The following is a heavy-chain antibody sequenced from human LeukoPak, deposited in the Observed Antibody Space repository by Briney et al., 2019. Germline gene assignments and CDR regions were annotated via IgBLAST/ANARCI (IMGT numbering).Heavy chain of an antibody. D-gene: IGHD6-6*01. CDR3: ARDEYSSSEGNWFDP. V-gene: IGHV3-30*03. J-gene: IGHJ5*02. Sequence: GGSLRLSCAASGFTFSSYGMHWVRQAPGKGLEWVAVISYDGSNKYYADSVKGRFTIFRDNSKNTLYLQMNSLRAEDTAVYYCARDEYSSSEGNWFDPWGQGTLVTVSS. CDR2: ISYDGSNK. CDR1: GFTFSSYG.